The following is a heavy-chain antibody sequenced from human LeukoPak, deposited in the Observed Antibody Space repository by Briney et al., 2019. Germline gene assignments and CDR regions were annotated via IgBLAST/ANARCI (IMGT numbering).Heavy chain of an antibody. CDR3: ARRQWGRPFDY. Sequence: GGSLRLSRAASGFTFSSYAMSWVRQAPGKGLEWVSVISGSGDTTYYADSVKGRFTISRDNSQNTLYLQMNSLGADDTAVYYCARRQWGRPFDYWGQGALVTVSS. CDR1: GFTFSSYA. CDR2: ISGSGDTT. V-gene: IGHV3-23*01. D-gene: IGHD3-16*01. J-gene: IGHJ4*02.